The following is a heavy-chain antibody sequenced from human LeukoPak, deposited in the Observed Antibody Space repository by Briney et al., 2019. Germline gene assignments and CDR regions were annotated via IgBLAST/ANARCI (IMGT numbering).Heavy chain of an antibody. CDR1: GFAFSSYW. J-gene: IGHJ6*02. CDR3: ARGRGLDV. CDR2: IKEDGSDK. V-gene: IGHV3-7*05. Sequence: GGSLRLSCAASGFAFSSYWMSWVCQAPGKGLEWVANIKEDGSDKKYVDSVKGRFTISRDNGKNSLYLQMNSLRAEDTAVYYCARGRGLDVWGQGTTVTVSS.